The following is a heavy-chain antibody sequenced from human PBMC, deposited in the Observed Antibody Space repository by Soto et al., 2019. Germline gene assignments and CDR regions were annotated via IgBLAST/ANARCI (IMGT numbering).Heavy chain of an antibody. V-gene: IGHV3-23*01. CDR2: ISGSGGST. CDR1: GFTFSSYA. CDR3: AKDPYNGNYVVSYYFDY. Sequence: HPGGSLRLSCAASGFTFSSYAMSWVRQAPGKGLEWVSAISGSGGSTYYADSVKGRFTISRDNSKNTLYLQMNSLRAEDTAVYYCAKDPYNGNYVVSYYFDYWGQGVLVTVSS. D-gene: IGHD4-4*01. J-gene: IGHJ4*02.